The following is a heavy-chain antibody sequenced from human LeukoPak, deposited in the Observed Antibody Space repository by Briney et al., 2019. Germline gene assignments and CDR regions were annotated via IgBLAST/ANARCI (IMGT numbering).Heavy chain of an antibody. CDR1: GGSFSGYY. V-gene: IGHV4-34*01. CDR3: ARPSGYSYGYFFY. J-gene: IGHJ4*02. D-gene: IGHD5-18*01. CDR2: INHSGST. Sequence: SETLSLTCAVYGGSFSGYYWSWIRQPPGKGLEWIGEINHSGSTNCNPSLKSRVSISVDTSKNQFSLKLSSVTAADTAVYYCARPSGYSYGYFFYWGQGTLVTVSS.